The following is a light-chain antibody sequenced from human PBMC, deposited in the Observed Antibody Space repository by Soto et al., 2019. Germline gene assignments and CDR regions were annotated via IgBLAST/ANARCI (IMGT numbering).Light chain of an antibody. Sequence: DIQMTQSPSTLSASVGDRVTITCRASQTISSWLAWYQQKPGIAPKLLIYDASSLESGVPSRFSGSGSGTEFSLPISSLQPDDFATYYCQQYHISYTFGQGTKLEIK. CDR2: DAS. J-gene: IGKJ2*01. CDR3: QQYHISYT. CDR1: QTISSW. V-gene: IGKV1-5*01.